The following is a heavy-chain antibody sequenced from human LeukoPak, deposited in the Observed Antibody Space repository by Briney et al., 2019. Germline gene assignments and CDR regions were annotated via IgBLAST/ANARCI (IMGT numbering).Heavy chain of an antibody. V-gene: IGHV3-23*01. CDR2: ISGAGGST. CDR3: ARGDYGGDYFDY. Sequence: GGSLRLSCAASGFTFSSFAMSWVRQAPGRGLESVSLISGAGGSTYYADSVKGRFTISRDNSKNTLYLQMNSLRAEDTAVYYCARGDYGGDYFDYWGQGTLVTVSS. J-gene: IGHJ4*02. D-gene: IGHD4-23*01. CDR1: GFTFSSFA.